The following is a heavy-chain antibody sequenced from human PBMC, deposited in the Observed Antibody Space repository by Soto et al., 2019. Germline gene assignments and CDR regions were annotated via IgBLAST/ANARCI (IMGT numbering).Heavy chain of an antibody. V-gene: IGHV1-69*13. CDR2: IIPIFGTA. Sequence: SVKVSCKASGGTFSSYAISWVRRAPGQGLEWMGGIIPIFGTANYAQKFQGRVTITADESTSTAYMELSSLRSEDTAVYYCASGHSSGWYWGRNTIDYWGQGTLVTVSS. CDR1: GGTFSSYA. J-gene: IGHJ4*02. D-gene: IGHD6-19*01. CDR3: ASGHSSGWYWGRNTIDY.